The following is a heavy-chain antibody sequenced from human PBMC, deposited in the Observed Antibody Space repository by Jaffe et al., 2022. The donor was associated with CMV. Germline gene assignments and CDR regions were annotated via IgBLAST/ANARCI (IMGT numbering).Heavy chain of an antibody. CDR2: ISGSGGTT. J-gene: IGHJ4*02. D-gene: IGHD6-6*01. V-gene: IGHV3-23*04. Sequence: EVQLVESGGGLVQPGGSLRLSCAASGFTFSTYVMSWVRQAPGKGLEWVSAISGSGGTTYYADSVKGRFTISRANSKNTLYLQMNSLRAEDTAVYYCAWQLDLVYWGQGALVTVSS. CDR1: GFTFSTYV. CDR3: AWQLDLVY.